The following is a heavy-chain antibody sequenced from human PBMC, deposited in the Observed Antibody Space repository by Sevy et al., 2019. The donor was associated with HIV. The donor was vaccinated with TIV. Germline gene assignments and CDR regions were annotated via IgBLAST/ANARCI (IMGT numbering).Heavy chain of an antibody. CDR2: INHSGST. Sequence: SQTLSLTCAVYGGSFSGYYWSWIRQPPGKGLEWIGEINHSGSTNYNPSLKSRVTISVDTSKNQFSLKLSSVTAADTAVYYCARGSRGYCSSTSCSRANWFDPWGQGTLVTVSS. CDR1: GGSFSGYY. J-gene: IGHJ5*02. CDR3: ARGSRGYCSSTSCSRANWFDP. D-gene: IGHD2-2*03. V-gene: IGHV4-34*01.